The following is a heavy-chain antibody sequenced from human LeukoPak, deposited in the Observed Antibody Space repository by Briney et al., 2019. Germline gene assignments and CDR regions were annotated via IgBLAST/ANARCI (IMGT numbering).Heavy chain of an antibody. D-gene: IGHD3-22*01. CDR2: INHSGST. Sequence: SSETLSLTCAVYGGSFSGYYWSWIRQPPGKGLEWIGEINHSGSTNYNSSLKSRVTISVDTSKKQFSLKLSSVTAADTAVYYCAGLDYYDSSGYWPSDYWGQGTLVTVSS. V-gene: IGHV4-34*01. J-gene: IGHJ4*02. CDR1: GGSFSGYY. CDR3: AGLDYYDSSGYWPSDY.